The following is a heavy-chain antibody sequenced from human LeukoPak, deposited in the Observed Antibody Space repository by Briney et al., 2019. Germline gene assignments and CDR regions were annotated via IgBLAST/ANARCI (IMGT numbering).Heavy chain of an antibody. CDR2: VSAYNGNT. Sequence: ASVKVSCKASGYTFTSYGISWVRQAPGQGLEWIGWVSAYNGNTNYAQKLQGRVTMTTDTSTSTAYMELRSLRSDDTAVYYCARVNYGNWFDPWGQGTLVTVSS. CDR1: GYTFTSYG. CDR3: ARVNYGNWFDP. D-gene: IGHD1-7*01. V-gene: IGHV1-18*01. J-gene: IGHJ5*02.